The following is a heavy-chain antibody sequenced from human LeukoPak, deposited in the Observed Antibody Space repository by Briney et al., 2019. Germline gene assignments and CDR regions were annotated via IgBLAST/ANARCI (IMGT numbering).Heavy chain of an antibody. CDR1: GFTFSNAW. D-gene: IGHD3-10*01. CDR3: ARVGPGTYYYGSGSYLFRGENWFDP. Sequence: PGGSLRLSCAASGFTFSNAWMSWVRQAPGKGLEWVSYISSSGSTIYYADSVKGRFTISRDNAKNSLYLQMNSLRAEDTAVYYCARVGPGTYYYGSGSYLFRGENWFDPWGQGTLVTVSS. V-gene: IGHV3-11*01. J-gene: IGHJ5*02. CDR2: ISSSGSTI.